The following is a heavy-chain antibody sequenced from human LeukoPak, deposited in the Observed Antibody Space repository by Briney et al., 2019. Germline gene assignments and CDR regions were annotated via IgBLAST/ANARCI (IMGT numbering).Heavy chain of an antibody. CDR1: GYTFTGYY. CDR3: AREGDCSSTSCPVGNWFDP. D-gene: IGHD2-2*01. V-gene: IGHV1-2*02. J-gene: IGHJ5*02. CDR2: INPNSGGT. Sequence: EASVKVSCKASGYTFTGYYMHWVRQAPGQGLEWMGWINPNSGGTNYAQEFQGRVTMTRDTSISTAYMELSRLRSDDTAVYYCAREGDCSSTSCPVGNWFDPWGQGTLVTVSS.